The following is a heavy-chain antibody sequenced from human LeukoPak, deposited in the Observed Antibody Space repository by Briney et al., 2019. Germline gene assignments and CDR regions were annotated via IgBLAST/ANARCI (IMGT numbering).Heavy chain of an antibody. Sequence: PGRSLRLSCAAFGFSFRNYGIHWVRQAPGKGLQWVAYISDDGRKKYYADSVKGRVTISRDNSKNTLDLYMDSLTPEDTAVYYCARDYTGKYTTDYWGQGTLVTVSS. CDR1: GFSFRNYG. V-gene: IGHV3-30*03. J-gene: IGHJ4*02. CDR2: ISDDGRKK. D-gene: IGHD7-27*01. CDR3: ARDYTGKYTTDY.